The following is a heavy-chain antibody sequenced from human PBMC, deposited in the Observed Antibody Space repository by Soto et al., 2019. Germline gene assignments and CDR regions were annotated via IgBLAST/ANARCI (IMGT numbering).Heavy chain of an antibody. Sequence: QVQLVESGGGVVQPGRSLRLSCAASGFTFSTYAMHWVRQAPGKGPEWVAVISYDGRNKFYADSVKGRFTASRDNSKNTVYLQMNSLRAEDTAVYYCARLNITFDSLGQGTVVSVS. J-gene: IGHJ3*02. CDR1: GFTFSTYA. V-gene: IGHV3-30*04. CDR2: ISYDGRNK. CDR3: ARLNITFDS.